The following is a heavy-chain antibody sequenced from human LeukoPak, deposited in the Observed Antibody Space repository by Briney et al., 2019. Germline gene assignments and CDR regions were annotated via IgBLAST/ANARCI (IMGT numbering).Heavy chain of an antibody. V-gene: IGHV1-46*01. CDR1: GYTFISYY. CDR2: INPSGGST. CDR3: ARAEVIVGTTGFDY. J-gene: IGHJ4*02. D-gene: IGHD1-26*01. Sequence: ASVKVSCKASGYTFISYYMHWVRQAPGQGLEWMGIINPSGGSTNYAQKFQGRVTMTRDTSTSTVYMELSSLRSEVTAVYYCARAEVIVGTTGFDYWGQGTLVTVSS.